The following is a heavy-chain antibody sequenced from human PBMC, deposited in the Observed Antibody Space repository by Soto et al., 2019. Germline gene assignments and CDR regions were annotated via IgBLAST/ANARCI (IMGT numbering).Heavy chain of an antibody. CDR1: GFTFSSYA. V-gene: IGHV3-23*01. CDR3: AKGVPSSSSWYYYYYYGMDV. CDR2: ISGSGGST. D-gene: IGHD6-13*01. Sequence: GGSLRLSCAASGFTFSSYAMSWVRQAPGKGLEWVSAISGSGGSTYYADSVKGRFTISRDNSKNTLYLQMNSLRAEDTAVYYCAKGVPSSSSWYYYYYYGMDVWGQGTTVTVSS. J-gene: IGHJ6*02.